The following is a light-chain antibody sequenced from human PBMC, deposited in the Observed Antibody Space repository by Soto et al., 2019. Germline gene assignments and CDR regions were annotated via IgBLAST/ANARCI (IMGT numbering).Light chain of an antibody. Sequence: EIVLTQSPGTLSLSPGERATLSCRASQSGSSNYLGWYQQKPGQAPRLLIYGASSTATGIQDRFSGRGSGTDFTLTISRLVPGGLAVYFCQHYGGSPYTFGQGTKLDIK. V-gene: IGKV3-20*01. J-gene: IGKJ2*01. CDR1: QSGSSNY. CDR2: GAS. CDR3: QHYGGSPYT.